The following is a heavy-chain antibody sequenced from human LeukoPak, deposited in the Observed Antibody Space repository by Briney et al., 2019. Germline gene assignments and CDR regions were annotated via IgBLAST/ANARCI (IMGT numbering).Heavy chain of an antibody. CDR3: ARALGGYGSDYYYYMDV. V-gene: IGHV1-2*02. D-gene: IGHD5-12*01. CDR1: GYTFTGYY. Sequence: ASVKVSCKASGYTFTGYYMHWVRQAPGQGLEWMGWINPNSGGTNYAQKFQGRVTMTRDTSISTAYMELSRLRSDDTAVYYCARALGGYGSDYYYYMDVWGKGTTVTISS. CDR2: INPNSGGT. J-gene: IGHJ6*03.